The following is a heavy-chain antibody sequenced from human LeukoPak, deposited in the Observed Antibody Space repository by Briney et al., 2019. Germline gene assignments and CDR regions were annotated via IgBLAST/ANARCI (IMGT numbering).Heavy chain of an antibody. Sequence: GASVKVSCKASGYIFTGYYMHWVRQAPGQGLEWMGWINPNSGGTKYAQKFQGRVTMTRDTSISSAYMEVSRLRSDDTAVYYCARSRGLDYYGSGSYSGSDSDYYYYYMDVWGKGTTVTISS. CDR3: ARSRGLDYYGSGSYSGSDSDYYYYYMDV. V-gene: IGHV1-2*02. CDR2: INPNSGGT. CDR1: GYIFTGYY. J-gene: IGHJ6*03. D-gene: IGHD3-10*01.